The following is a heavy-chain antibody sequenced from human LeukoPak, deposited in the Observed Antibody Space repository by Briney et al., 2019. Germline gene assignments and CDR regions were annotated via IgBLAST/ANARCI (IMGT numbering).Heavy chain of an antibody. V-gene: IGHV3-33*06. D-gene: IGHD5-24*01. J-gene: IGHJ4*02. CDR2: IWYDGSNK. CDR1: GFTFSSYG. CDR3: AKEAYIDMATITPDY. Sequence: PGRSLRLSCAASGFTFSSYGMHWVRQAPGKGLEWVAVIWYDGSNKYYADSVKGRFTISRDNSNNTLYLQMNRLRAEDTAVYYCAKEAYIDMATITPDYWGQGTLVTVSS.